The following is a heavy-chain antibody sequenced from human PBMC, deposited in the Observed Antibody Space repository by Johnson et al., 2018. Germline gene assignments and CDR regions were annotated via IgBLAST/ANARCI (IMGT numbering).Heavy chain of an antibody. CDR3: ARGDYGMDV. Sequence: QVQLQESGPGLVKPSETLSLTCSVSGGSTSSFYWSWIRQSPGKGLQWIGYIHHRGSTNYHPSLKSRLSMSVDTSKNQFSLKLNSVTAADTGVYYCARGDYGMDVWGQGTTVTVAS. CDR2: IHHRGST. J-gene: IGHJ6*02. V-gene: IGHV4-59*01. CDR1: GGSTSSFY.